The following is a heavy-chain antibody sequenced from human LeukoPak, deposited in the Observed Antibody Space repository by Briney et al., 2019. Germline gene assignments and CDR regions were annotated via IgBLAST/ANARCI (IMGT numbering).Heavy chain of an antibody. V-gene: IGHV3-72*01. D-gene: IGHD1-26*01. CDR3: ASPVGATTVRAFDI. CDR2: TRNEANIYTT. CDR1: GFIFSDHY. Sequence: GGSLRLSCAASGFIFSDHYMDWVRQAPGKGLEWIGRTRNEANIYTTKYAASVKGRFTISRDDSKNSLYLQMNSLKTEDTAVYYCASPVGATTVRAFDIWGQGTMVTVSS. J-gene: IGHJ3*02.